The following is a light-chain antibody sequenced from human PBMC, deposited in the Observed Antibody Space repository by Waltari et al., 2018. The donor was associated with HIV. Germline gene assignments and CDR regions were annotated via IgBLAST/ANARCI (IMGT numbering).Light chain of an antibody. CDR3: FSYAGTSMRI. J-gene: IGLJ2*01. CDR2: NVN. CDR1: SSDVGDYNY. V-gene: IGLV2-11*01. Sequence: QSALTQPRSVSGSPGQSVTVSCTGVSSDVGDYNYVSWYRQHPGKAPKVIIYNVNKGPSGVPDRFSGSRSGNTASLTISGLRSEDEADYYCFSYAGTSMRIFGGGTTLTV.